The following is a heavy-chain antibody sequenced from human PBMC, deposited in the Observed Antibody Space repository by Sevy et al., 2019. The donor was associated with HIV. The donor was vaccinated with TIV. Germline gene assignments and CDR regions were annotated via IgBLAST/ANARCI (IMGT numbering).Heavy chain of an antibody. V-gene: IGHV3-21*01. J-gene: IGHJ4*02. CDR3: AREGVDYDILTGYGARYYLDY. CDR1: GFTFSSYS. D-gene: IGHD3-9*01. Sequence: GGSLRLSCAASGFTFSSYSMNWVRQAPGKGLEWVSSISSSSSYIYYADSVKGRFTISRDNAKNSLYLQMNSLRAEDTAVYYCAREGVDYDILTGYGARYYLDYWGQGTLVTVSS. CDR2: ISSSSSYI.